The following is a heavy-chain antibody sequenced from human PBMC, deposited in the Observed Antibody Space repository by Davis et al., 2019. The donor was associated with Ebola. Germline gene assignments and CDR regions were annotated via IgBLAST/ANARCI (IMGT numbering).Heavy chain of an antibody. CDR1: GFIYSSYG. J-gene: IGHJ5*02. V-gene: IGHV3-30*18. CDR3: AKDGWEIHNWFDP. CDR2: ISFDGSKE. Sequence: GESLKISCEASGFIYSSYGMHWVRQAPGKGLEWVAVISFDGSKEYYADSVKGRFIISRDESKNTVYLQMNSLRVEDTAMYHCAKDGWEIHNWFDPWGQGTLVTVSS. D-gene: IGHD1-26*01.